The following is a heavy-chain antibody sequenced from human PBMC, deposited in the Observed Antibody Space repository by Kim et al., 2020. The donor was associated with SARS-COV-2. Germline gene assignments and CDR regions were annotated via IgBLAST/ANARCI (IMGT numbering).Heavy chain of an antibody. J-gene: IGHJ3*02. V-gene: IGHV1-18*01. D-gene: IGHD2-15*01. Sequence: ASVKVSCKASGYTFMNYGIFWVRQAPGQGLEWMGWINTNNGNTKYAEKFQGRLTMTTDTSTGTAYVELRSLRSDDTAVYYCARRCRARATCNDVFDIWGQGTMVTVSS. CDR1: GYTFMNYG. CDR2: INTNNGNT. CDR3: ARRCRARATCNDVFDI.